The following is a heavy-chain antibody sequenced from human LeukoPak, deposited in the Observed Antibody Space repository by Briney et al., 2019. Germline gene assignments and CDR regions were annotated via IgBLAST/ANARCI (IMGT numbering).Heavy chain of an antibody. CDR3: ASPYYYDSSGYYSAFDI. V-gene: IGHV1-69*13. J-gene: IGHJ3*02. CDR2: IIPIFGTA. CDR1: GYTFTGYY. Sequence: SVKVSCKASGYTFTGYYMHWARQAPGQGLEWMGGIIPIFGTANYAQKFQGRVTITADESTSTAYMELSSLRSEDTAVYYCASPYYYDSSGYYSAFDIWGQGTMVTVSS. D-gene: IGHD3-22*01.